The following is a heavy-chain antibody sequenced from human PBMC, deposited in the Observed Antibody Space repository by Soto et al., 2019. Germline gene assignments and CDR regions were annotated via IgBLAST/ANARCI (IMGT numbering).Heavy chain of an antibody. Sequence: SETLSLTCAVYGGSFSGYYWSWIRQPPGKGLEWIGEINHSGSTNYNPSLKSRVTISVDTSKNQFSLKLSSVTAADTAVYYCARVVDTAMVPAFDIWGQGTMVTVSS. V-gene: IGHV4-34*01. D-gene: IGHD5-18*01. CDR1: GGSFSGYY. CDR3: ARVVDTAMVPAFDI. CDR2: INHSGST. J-gene: IGHJ3*02.